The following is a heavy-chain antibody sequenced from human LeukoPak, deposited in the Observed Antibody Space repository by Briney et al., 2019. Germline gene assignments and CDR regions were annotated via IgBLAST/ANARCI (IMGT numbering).Heavy chain of an antibody. D-gene: IGHD5-12*01. Sequence: PGRSLRLSCAASGFTFSSYGMHWVRQAPGKGLEWVAVIWYGGSNKYYADSVKGRFTISRDNSKNSLYLQMNSLRAEDTAVYYCARPVDYNAGDYWGQGTLVTVSS. J-gene: IGHJ4*02. V-gene: IGHV3-33*08. CDR3: ARPVDYNAGDY. CDR2: IWYGGSNK. CDR1: GFTFSSYG.